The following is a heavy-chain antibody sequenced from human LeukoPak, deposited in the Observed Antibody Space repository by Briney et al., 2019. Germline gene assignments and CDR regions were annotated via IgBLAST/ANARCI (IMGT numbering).Heavy chain of an antibody. CDR2: ILQDGSER. Sequence: PGGSLRISCATSGSTFSIYWMSWVRQAPGKGLEWVANILQDGSERYYVDSVKGRFIISRDNSKSSLYLQMNSLRAEDTAVYYCARVSSGHYNAFDIWGQGTMVTVSS. V-gene: IGHV3-7*01. J-gene: IGHJ3*02. CDR1: GSTFSIYW. D-gene: IGHD3-22*01. CDR3: ARVSSGHYNAFDI.